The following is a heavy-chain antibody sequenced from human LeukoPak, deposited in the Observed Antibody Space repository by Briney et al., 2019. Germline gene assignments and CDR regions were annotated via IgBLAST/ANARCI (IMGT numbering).Heavy chain of an antibody. V-gene: IGHV4-59*01. J-gene: IGHJ4*02. CDR1: GGSISSYY. CDR2: IYYSGST. CDR3: ARLYYDSSGYYYFDY. Sequence: SETLPLTCTVSGGSISSYYWSWIRQPPGKGLEWIGYIYYSGSTNYNPSLKSRVTISVDTSKNQFSLKLSSVTAADTAVYYCARLYYDSSGYYYFDYWGRGTLVTVSS. D-gene: IGHD3-22*01.